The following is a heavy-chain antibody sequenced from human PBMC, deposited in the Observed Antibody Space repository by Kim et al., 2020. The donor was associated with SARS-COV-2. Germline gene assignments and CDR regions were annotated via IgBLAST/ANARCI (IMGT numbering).Heavy chain of an antibody. D-gene: IGHD6-19*01. CDR3: AKGSFLKWLVYGMDV. V-gene: IGHV3-9*01. CDR1: GFTFDDYA. J-gene: IGHJ6*02. CDR2: ISWNSGSI. Sequence: GGSLRLSCAASGFTFDDYAMHWVRQAPGKGLEWVSGISWNSGSIGYADSVKGRFTISRDNAKNSLYLQMNSLRAEDTAVYYCAKGSFLKWLVYGMDVWGQGTTVTVSS.